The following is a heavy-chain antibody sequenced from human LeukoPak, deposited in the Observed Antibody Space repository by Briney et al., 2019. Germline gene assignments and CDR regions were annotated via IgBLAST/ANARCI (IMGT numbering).Heavy chain of an antibody. CDR3: AKDRSSSGWYMFDY. D-gene: IGHD6-19*01. V-gene: IGHV3-23*01. J-gene: IGHJ4*02. Sequence: GGSLRLSCAASGFTFNTYAMSWVRQAPGKGLEWVSAISGSGGSTYYADSVKGRSTISRDNSKNTLYLQMNSLRAEDTAVYYCAKDRSSSGWYMFDYWGQGTLVTVSS. CDR1: GFTFNTYA. CDR2: ISGSGGST.